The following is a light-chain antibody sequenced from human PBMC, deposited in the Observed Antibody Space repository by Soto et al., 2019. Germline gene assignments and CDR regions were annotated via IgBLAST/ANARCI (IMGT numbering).Light chain of an antibody. Sequence: NFKLTQPHSVSESPGKTVTISCTGSSGSIASNYVQWYQQRPGSAPTTVIYEDYQRPSGVPDRFSGSIDSSSNSASLSISGLETEDEADYYCQSYDNSNVVFGGGTKLTVL. J-gene: IGLJ2*01. V-gene: IGLV6-57*02. CDR3: QSYDNSNVV. CDR2: EDY. CDR1: SGSIASNY.